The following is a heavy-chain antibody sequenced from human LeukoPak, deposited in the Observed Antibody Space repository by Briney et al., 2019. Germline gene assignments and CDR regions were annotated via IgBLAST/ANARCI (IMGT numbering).Heavy chain of an antibody. J-gene: IGHJ6*03. CDR1: GGSTSSYY. Sequence: SETLSLTCTVSGGSTSSYYWSWIRQPAGKGLEWIGRIYTSGSTNYNPSLKSRVTISVDKSKNQFSLKLSSVTAADTAVYYCARESVWQGLAARGYYYYYMDVWGKGTTVTVSS. D-gene: IGHD6-6*01. V-gene: IGHV4-4*07. CDR3: ARESVWQGLAARGYYYYYMDV. CDR2: IYTSGST.